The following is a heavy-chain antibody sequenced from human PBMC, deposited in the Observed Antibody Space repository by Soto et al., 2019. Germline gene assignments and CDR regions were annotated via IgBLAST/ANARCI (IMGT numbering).Heavy chain of an antibody. D-gene: IGHD3-10*01. CDR1: GYTFTGYY. J-gene: IGHJ4*02. V-gene: IGHV1-2*02. Sequence: ASVKVSCKASGYTFTGYYMHWVRQAPGQGLEWMGWINPNSGGTNYAQKFQGRVTMTRDTSISTAYMELSRLRSDDTAVYYCARDQNGSGSEPFDYWGQGTLVTVSS. CDR3: ARDQNGSGSEPFDY. CDR2: INPNSGGT.